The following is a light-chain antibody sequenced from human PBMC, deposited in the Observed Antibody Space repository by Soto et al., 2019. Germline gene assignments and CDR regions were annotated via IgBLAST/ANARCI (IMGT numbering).Light chain of an antibody. Sequence: PFTPSPSSLSASLGDSVTLTCRASQGISRYLSWYQQKPGRAPKLLISAASTLQSGVPARFSGSGSGTDFTLSITSLQPEDFATYYCQQLNTYPVTFGGGTRLEIK. CDR1: QGISRY. CDR3: QQLNTYPVT. J-gene: IGKJ5*01. V-gene: IGKV1-9*01. CDR2: AAS.